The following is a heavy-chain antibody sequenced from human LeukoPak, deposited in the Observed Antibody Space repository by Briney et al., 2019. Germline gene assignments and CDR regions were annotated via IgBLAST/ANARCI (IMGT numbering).Heavy chain of an antibody. V-gene: IGHV1-18*01. CDR3: ARVPLYCSGGSCLTRPDY. Sequence: GASVKVSCKASGYTFTSYGISWVRQAPGQGLEWMGWISAYNGNTNYAQKLQGRVTMTTDTSTSTAYMELRSLRSDDTAVYYCARVPLYCSGGSCLTRPDYWGQGTLVTVSS. D-gene: IGHD2-15*01. CDR2: ISAYNGNT. J-gene: IGHJ4*02. CDR1: GYTFTSYG.